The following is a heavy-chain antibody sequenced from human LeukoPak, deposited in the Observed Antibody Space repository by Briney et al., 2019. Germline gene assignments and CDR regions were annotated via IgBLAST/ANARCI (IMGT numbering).Heavy chain of an antibody. V-gene: IGHV3-53*05. CDR3: AKDMTTVTTLDY. J-gene: IGHJ4*02. CDR2: IYSGGST. CDR1: GFTVSSNY. Sequence: GGSLRLSCAASGFTVSSNYMSWVRQAPGKGLEWVSVIYSGGSTYYADSVKGRFTISRDNSKNSLYLQMNSLRTEDTALYYCAKDMTTVTTLDYWGQGTLVTVSS. D-gene: IGHD4-17*01.